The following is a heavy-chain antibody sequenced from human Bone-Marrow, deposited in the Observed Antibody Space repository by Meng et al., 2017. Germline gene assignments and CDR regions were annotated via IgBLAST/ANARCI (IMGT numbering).Heavy chain of an antibody. CDR2: IYSGGST. V-gene: IGHV3-53*01. CDR1: GFTVSSNY. J-gene: IGHJ6*02. Sequence: GESLEIPCAAPGFTVSSNYMSWVHQPPGKGLEWLSVIYSGGSTYYADSVKGRFTISRDNSKNTLYLQMNGLRAEETAVYYCARDSSYYYYGMDVWGQGTTVTVSS. D-gene: IGHD6-13*01. CDR3: ARDSSYYYYGMDV.